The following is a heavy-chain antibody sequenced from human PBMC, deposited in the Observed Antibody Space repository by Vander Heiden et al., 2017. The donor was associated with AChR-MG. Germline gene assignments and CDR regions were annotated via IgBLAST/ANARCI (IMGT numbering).Heavy chain of an antibody. CDR2: ISSSSSYI. J-gene: IGHJ5*02. CDR1: GFPFSSYS. V-gene: IGHV3-21*01. D-gene: IGHD4-17*01. Sequence: EVQLVESGGGLVKPGGSLRLSCAASGFPFSSYSMNWVRQAPGKGLEWVASISSSSSYIYYADSVKGRFTISRDNAKNSLYLQMNSLRAEDTAVYYCARDDSGDDWFTDWGQGTLVTVSS. CDR3: ARDDSGDDWFTD.